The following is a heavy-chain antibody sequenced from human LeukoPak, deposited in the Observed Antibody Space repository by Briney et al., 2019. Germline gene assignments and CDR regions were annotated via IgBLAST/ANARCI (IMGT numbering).Heavy chain of an antibody. Sequence: GGSLRLSCAASGFIFTTYWMSWVRQAPGKGLEWVAHINIDGNEKFYVDSVRGRFTISRDNAENSLHLQMNSLRAEDTAVYYCARDRGYLYYFENWGQGTLVTVSS. CDR3: ARDRGYLYYFEN. J-gene: IGHJ4*02. CDR2: INIDGNEK. CDR1: GFIFTTYW. D-gene: IGHD1-1*01. V-gene: IGHV3-7*01.